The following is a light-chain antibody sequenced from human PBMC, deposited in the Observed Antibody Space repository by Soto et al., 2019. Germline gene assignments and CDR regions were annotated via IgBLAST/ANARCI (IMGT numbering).Light chain of an antibody. J-gene: IGKJ1*01. CDR2: GAS. V-gene: IGKV3-15*01. Sequence: ETVMTQSPATLSVSPGERATLSCRASQSVSSELAWYQQKPGQAPRLLIYGASTRATGIPARFSGSGSGTEFTLTISSLQSEDFAVYYCHQYDNWPETFGQGTKVEIK. CDR3: HQYDNWPET. CDR1: QSVSSE.